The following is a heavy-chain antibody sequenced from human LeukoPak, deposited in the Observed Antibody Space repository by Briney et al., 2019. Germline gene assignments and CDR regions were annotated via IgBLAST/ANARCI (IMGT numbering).Heavy chain of an antibody. V-gene: IGHV1-8*03. CDR2: MNPKSGDT. D-gene: IGHD5-24*01. J-gene: IGHJ4*02. CDR3: ARGLLNRRDGYNMADY. CDR1: GGTFSSYA. Sequence: GASVKVSCKASGGTFSSYAISWVRQAPGQGLEWMGWMNPKSGDTGYAQKFQGRVTITRDTSISTAYMELSSLRSEDTAVYYCARGLLNRRDGYNMADYWGQGTLVTVSS.